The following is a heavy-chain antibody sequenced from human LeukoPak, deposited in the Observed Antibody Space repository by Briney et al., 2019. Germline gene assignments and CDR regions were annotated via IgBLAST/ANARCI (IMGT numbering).Heavy chain of an antibody. D-gene: IGHD1-26*01. Sequence: AGSLTLSCAASAFTFSTYCMSWVRQAPGRGLEWVANIKQDGSEKYYVDSVKGRFTISRDNAENSMYLQMNSLRVDDTALHYCVRGISGSYYSDCGEGTLVTVSS. CDR1: AFTFSTYC. V-gene: IGHV3-7*04. J-gene: IGHJ4*02. CDR3: VRGISGSYYSD. CDR2: IKQDGSEK.